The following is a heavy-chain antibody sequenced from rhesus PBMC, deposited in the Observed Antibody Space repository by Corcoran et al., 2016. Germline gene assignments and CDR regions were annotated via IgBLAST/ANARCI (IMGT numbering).Heavy chain of an antibody. J-gene: IGHJ4*01. CDR1: GASITSTY. CDR2: IYGSGGCT. Sequence: QVQLQESGPGLVKPSETLSLTCAVPGASITSTYSSWIRQDPGKGLEWIGRIYGSGGCTDYNPSLKSRVTISTDTSKNQFSLKLSSVTAADTAVYYCARALPAGTALFYWGQGVLVTVSS. CDR3: ARALPAGTALFY. V-gene: IGHV4-160*01. D-gene: IGHD5-24*01.